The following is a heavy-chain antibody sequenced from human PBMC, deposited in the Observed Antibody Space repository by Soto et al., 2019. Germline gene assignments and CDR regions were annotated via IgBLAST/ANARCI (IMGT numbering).Heavy chain of an antibody. CDR1: GGSISSSSYY. CDR3: ARQSALWIDFWSGYSKWFGP. J-gene: IGHJ5*02. CDR2: IYYSGST. V-gene: IGHV4-39*01. D-gene: IGHD3-3*01. Sequence: SETLSLTCTVSGGSISSSSYYWGWIRQPPGKGLEWIGSIYYSGSTYYNPSLKSRVTISVDTSKSQFSLKLSSVTAADTAVYYCARQSALWIDFWSGYSKWFGPWGQGSLVTVFS.